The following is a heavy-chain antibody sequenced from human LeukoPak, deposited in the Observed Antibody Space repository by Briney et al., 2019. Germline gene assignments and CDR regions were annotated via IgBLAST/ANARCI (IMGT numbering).Heavy chain of an antibody. CDR1: GFTFSNSA. J-gene: IGHJ4*02. CDR3: AKEAVEYFDY. V-gene: IGHV3-23*01. Sequence: PGGSLRLSCAASGFTFSNSAMSWVRQAPGKGLEWVSALTGSGGGTYYADSVKGRFTISRDNSKNTMYLQTNSLRAEDTAVYYCAKEAVEYFDYWGQGNLVTVSS. CDR2: LTGSGGGT.